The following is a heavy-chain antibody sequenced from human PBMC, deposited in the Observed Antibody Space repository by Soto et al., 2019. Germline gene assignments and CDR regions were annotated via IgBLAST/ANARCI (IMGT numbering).Heavy chain of an antibody. V-gene: IGHV4-34*01. CDR1: GESISRSY. D-gene: IGHD3-3*01. Sequence: SETLSHTCPVWGESISRSYSTCVSQPPGKGLEWIAEINHSGSNNYNPSLRNRVTISVDTAKSQFSLRLDSVTAADTAVYYCAKGIIHSRGVFGFWGEGTQVTVSS. J-gene: IGHJ4*02. CDR2: INHSGSN. CDR3: AKGIIHSRGVFGF.